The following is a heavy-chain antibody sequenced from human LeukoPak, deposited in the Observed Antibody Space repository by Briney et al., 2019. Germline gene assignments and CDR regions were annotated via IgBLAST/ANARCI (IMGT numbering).Heavy chain of an antibody. Sequence: SETLSLTCSVSGGSITNFFWTWIRQPAGKGLEYIGRIYASGSIDYNPSRKSRVTMSVDTSNNQFSLNLTSVTAADTALYFCARSARFNYFYMDVWGKGTSVTVSS. V-gene: IGHV4-4*07. D-gene: IGHD2-15*01. CDR3: ARSARFNYFYMDV. CDR1: GGSITNFF. CDR2: IYASGSI. J-gene: IGHJ6*03.